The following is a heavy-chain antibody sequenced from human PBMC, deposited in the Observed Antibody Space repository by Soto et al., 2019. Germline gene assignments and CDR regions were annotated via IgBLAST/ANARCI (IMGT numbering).Heavy chain of an antibody. CDR3: VRELSGDYFAFDI. J-gene: IGHJ3*02. V-gene: IGHV4-59*01. CDR1: GGSISSYY. CDR2: IYYSGST. Sequence: SETLSLTCTVSGGSISSYYWSWIRQPPGKGLEWIGYIYYSGSTNYNPSLKSRVTISVDTSKNQFSLKLSSVTAADTAVYYCVRELSGDYFAFDIWGQGTMVTVSS. D-gene: IGHD4-17*01.